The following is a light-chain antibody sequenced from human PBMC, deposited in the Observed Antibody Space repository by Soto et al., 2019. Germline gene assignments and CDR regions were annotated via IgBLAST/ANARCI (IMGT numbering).Light chain of an antibody. Sequence: DIQMNKSPSTLSASVGDRVTITCRASQSISSWLAWYQQKPGTAPKLLIYKASTLQSGVPSRFSGSGSGTEFTLTISSLQPDDSATYYCQQYNDNWTFGQGTKVDSK. V-gene: IGKV1-5*03. CDR1: QSISSW. CDR3: QQYNDNWT. J-gene: IGKJ1*01. CDR2: KAS.